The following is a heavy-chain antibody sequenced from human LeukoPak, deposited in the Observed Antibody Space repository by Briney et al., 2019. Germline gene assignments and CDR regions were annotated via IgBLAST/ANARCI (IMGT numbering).Heavy chain of an antibody. CDR2: IYTSGST. Sequence: SETLSLTCTVSGGSISSGSYYWSWIRQPAGKGLEWIGRIYTSGSTNYNPSLKSRLTISVDTSKNQFSLKLSSVTAADTAVYYCARGNCTAGSCYSGRGWFDPWGQGTLVTVSS. J-gene: IGHJ5*02. CDR3: ARGNCTAGSCYSGRGWFDP. V-gene: IGHV4-61*02. D-gene: IGHD2-15*01. CDR1: GGSISSGSYY.